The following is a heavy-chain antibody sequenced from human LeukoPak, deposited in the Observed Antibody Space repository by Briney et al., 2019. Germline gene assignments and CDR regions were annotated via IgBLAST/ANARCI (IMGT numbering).Heavy chain of an antibody. V-gene: IGHV1-2*02. J-gene: IGHJ3*02. CDR3: ARDSARHLDAFDI. CDR2: INPNSGGT. Sequence: ASVKVSCKASGYTFTGYYMHWVRQAPGQGPEWMGWINPNSGGTNYAQKFQGRVTMTRDTSISTAYMELSRLRSDDTAVYYCARDSARHLDAFDIWGQGTMVTVSS. CDR1: GYTFTGYY.